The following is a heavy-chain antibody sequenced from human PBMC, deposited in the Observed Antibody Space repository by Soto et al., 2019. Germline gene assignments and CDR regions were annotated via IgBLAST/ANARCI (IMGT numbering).Heavy chain of an antibody. D-gene: IGHD1-26*01. J-gene: IGHJ5*01. CDR2: ITNDGSTT. CDR1: GFTLRNYW. CDR3: AIDQDGAGGTADS. V-gene: IGHV3-74*01. Sequence: EVQLVESGGGLVQPGGSLRLSCVASGFTLRNYWMHWFRQAPGKGLVWVSRITNDGSTTYYADSVKGRFTISRDNAKNTLYLQVNSLRVEDTAVYYCAIDQDGAGGTADSWGQGTLVTVS.